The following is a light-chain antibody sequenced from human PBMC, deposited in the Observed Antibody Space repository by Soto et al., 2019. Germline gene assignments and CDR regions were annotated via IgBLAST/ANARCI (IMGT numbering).Light chain of an antibody. CDR3: SSYAGSNNSWV. CDR2: EVS. CDR1: SSDVGGYNY. V-gene: IGLV2-8*01. Sequence: QTVVTQPPSASGSPGQSVTISCTGTSSDVGGYNYVSWYQQHPGKAPKLMIYEVSKRPSGVPDRFSGSKSGNTASLTVSGLQAEDEADYYCSSYAGSNNSWVFGGGTKLTVL. J-gene: IGLJ3*02.